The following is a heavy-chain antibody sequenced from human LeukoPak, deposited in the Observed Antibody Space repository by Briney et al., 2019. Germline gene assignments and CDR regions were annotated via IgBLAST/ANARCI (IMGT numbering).Heavy chain of an antibody. CDR2: ISSSSSYT. Sequence: GGSLRLSCVASGFTFSDYYMSWIRQAPGKGLEWVSYISSSSSYTNYAGSVKGRFTISRDNAKNSLYLQMNSLRAEDTAVYYCARDIGGEGYDFDYWGQGTLVTVSS. J-gene: IGHJ4*02. D-gene: IGHD5-12*01. V-gene: IGHV3-11*06. CDR1: GFTFSDYY. CDR3: ARDIGGEGYDFDY.